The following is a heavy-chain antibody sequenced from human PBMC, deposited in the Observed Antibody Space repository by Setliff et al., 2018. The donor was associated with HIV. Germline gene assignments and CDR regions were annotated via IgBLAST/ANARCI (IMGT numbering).Heavy chain of an antibody. Sequence: PSQTLSLTCAISGDSVSSNSAAWNWIRQSPSRGLEWLGRTYYRSKWYNDYAVSVKSRITINPDTSKNQFSLQLNSVTPEDTAVYYCARGALGRYSSSWEEYFQHWGQGTLVTV. D-gene: IGHD6-13*01. CDR2: TYYRSKWYN. CDR3: ARGALGRYSSSWEEYFQH. CDR1: GDSVSSNSAA. J-gene: IGHJ1*01. V-gene: IGHV6-1*01.